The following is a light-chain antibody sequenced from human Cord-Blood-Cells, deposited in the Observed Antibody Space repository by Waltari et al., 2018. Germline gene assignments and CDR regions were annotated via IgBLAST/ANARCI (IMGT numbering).Light chain of an antibody. V-gene: IGLV1-40*01. Sequence: QSVLTQPPSVSGAPGQRVTISCTWSSSNIGAGYDVHWYQQLPGTAPYLLTYGKSNRPSWVPNRFSGSKSGTSASLAITGLQAEDEADYYCQSYDSSLSGWVFGGGTKLTVL. CDR3: QSYDSSLSGWV. J-gene: IGLJ3*02. CDR1: SSNIGAGYD. CDR2: GKS.